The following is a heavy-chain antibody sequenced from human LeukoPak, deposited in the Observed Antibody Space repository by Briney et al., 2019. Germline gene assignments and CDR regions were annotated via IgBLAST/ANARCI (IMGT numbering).Heavy chain of an antibody. Sequence: SETLSLTCTVSGGSISNYHWNWIRQPPGKGLEWIGYIHYSGSSDYNPSLKSRVTLSVDTSKNQFSLKLTSVTAADTAVYYCARWLVALDAFDIWGQGTMVTVSS. D-gene: IGHD5-24*01. CDR1: GGSISNYH. CDR3: ARWLVALDAFDI. J-gene: IGHJ3*02. CDR2: IHYSGSS. V-gene: IGHV4-59*01.